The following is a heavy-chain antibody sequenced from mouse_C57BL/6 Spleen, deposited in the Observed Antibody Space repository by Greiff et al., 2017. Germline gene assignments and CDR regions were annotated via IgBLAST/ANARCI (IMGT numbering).Heavy chain of an antibody. V-gene: IGHV1-7*01. Sequence: VQLQQSGAELAKPGASVKLSCKASGYTFTSSWMHWVKQRPGQGLEWIGYINPSSGYTKYNQKFKDKATLPADKSSSTAYMQLSSLTYEDSAVYYCARAPRLTGFDYWGQGTTRTVSS. D-gene: IGHD4-1*01. CDR3: ARAPRLTGFDY. CDR1: GYTFTSSW. CDR2: INPSSGYT. J-gene: IGHJ2*01.